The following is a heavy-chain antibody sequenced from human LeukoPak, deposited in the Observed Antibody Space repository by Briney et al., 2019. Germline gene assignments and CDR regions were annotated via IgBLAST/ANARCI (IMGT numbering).Heavy chain of an antibody. Sequence: SETLSLTCTVSGGSITSGEHYCSWIRQPPGKGLEWIGYVAYTGSTNYNPSLSSRVTMLVDTSRNQFSLKLSSVTAADTAVYYCARDHYDSSGYFLGNDYWGQGILVTVSS. D-gene: IGHD3-22*01. CDR1: GGSITSGEHY. V-gene: IGHV4-30-4*01. CDR3: ARDHYDSSGYFLGNDY. CDR2: VAYTGST. J-gene: IGHJ4*02.